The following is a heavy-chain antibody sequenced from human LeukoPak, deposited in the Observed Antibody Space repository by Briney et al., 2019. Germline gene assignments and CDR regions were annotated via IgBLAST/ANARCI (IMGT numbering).Heavy chain of an antibody. D-gene: IGHD3-10*01. CDR3: ARGGTLVRGVAILYGMDV. J-gene: IGHJ6*02. CDR1: GYSITSYD. V-gene: IGHV1-8*01. CDR2: MNSNSGNT. Sequence: ASVMVSCRASGYSITSYDINWVQQAAGQGLEWVGWMNSNSGNTGYARKFQGRVTLTRDTSINTAYMEVNSQSSEDTAVYYCARGGTLVRGVAILYGMDVWGQGTTVTVSS.